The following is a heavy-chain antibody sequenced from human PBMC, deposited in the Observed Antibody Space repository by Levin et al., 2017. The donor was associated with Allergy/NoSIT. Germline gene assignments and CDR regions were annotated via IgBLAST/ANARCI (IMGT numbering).Heavy chain of an antibody. J-gene: IGHJ3*02. D-gene: IGHD3-16*01. CDR3: AREGGEADI. CDR1: GGSISSSSYY. Sequence: ESLKISCTVSGGSISSSSYYWGWIRQPPGKGLEWIGSIYYSGSTYYNPSLKSRVTISVDTSKNQFSLKLSSVTAADTAVYYCAREGGEADIWGQGTMVTVSS. V-gene: IGHV4-39*07. CDR2: IYYSGST.